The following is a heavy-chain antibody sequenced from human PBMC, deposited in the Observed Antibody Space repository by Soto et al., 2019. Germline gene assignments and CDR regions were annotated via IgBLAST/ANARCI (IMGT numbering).Heavy chain of an antibody. CDR3: ARGSLPPYCGGDCYSGWFDA. V-gene: IGHV4-30-2*01. CDR2: IYQSGST. D-gene: IGHD2-21*02. Sequence: SETLSLTCTVSGGSVSSCGYSWSWIRHPPGKGLEWIGYIYQSGSTYYTPSLKSRVTISVDRSNNQFSLKLNSVTAADTAVYHCARGSLPPYCGGDCYSGWFDAWGQGTLVTVSS. J-gene: IGHJ5*02. CDR1: GGSVSSCGYS.